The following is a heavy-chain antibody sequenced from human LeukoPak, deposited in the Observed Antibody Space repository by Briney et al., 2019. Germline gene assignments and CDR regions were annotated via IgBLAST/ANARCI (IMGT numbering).Heavy chain of an antibody. CDR1: GFTFDDYA. CDR3: AKDLGLLWFGELLSTFDY. Sequence: PGGSLRLSCAASGFTFDDYAMHWVRQAPGKGLEWVSGISWNSGSIGYADSVKGRFTISRDNSKNTLYLQMNSLRAEDTAVYYCAKDLGLLWFGELLSTFDYWGQGTLVTVSS. V-gene: IGHV3-9*01. D-gene: IGHD3-10*01. J-gene: IGHJ4*02. CDR2: ISWNSGSI.